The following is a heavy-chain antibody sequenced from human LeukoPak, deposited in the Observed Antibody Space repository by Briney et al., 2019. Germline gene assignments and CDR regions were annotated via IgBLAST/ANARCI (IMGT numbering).Heavy chain of an antibody. CDR1: GYSLNGYY. V-gene: IGHV1-2*02. J-gene: IGHJ4*02. D-gene: IGHD3-9*01. CDR2: VNPDSGGT. CDR3: ARGSPLPGPQRPYDY. Sequence: ASVTVSCTASGYSLNGYYIHWVRQAPGQGLEWMGWVNPDSGGTNYAQTFQGRVTMTRDTSINTAYMELSRLISDDTAIYYCARGSPLPGPQRPYDYWGQGTLVTVSS.